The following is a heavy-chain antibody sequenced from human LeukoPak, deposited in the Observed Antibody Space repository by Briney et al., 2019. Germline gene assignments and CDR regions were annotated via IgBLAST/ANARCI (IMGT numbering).Heavy chain of an antibody. CDR2: INPNSGGT. V-gene: IGHV1-2*02. CDR3: ARARGLSVWGSYRYRGHLENENDY. CDR1: GYTFTGYY. J-gene: IGHJ4*02. D-gene: IGHD3-16*02. Sequence: GASVKVSCKASGYTFTGYYMHWVRQAPGQGLEWMGWINPNSGGTNYAQKFQGRVTMTRDTSISTAYMELSRLRSDDTAVYYCARARGLSVWGSYRYRGHLENENDYWGQGTLVTVSS.